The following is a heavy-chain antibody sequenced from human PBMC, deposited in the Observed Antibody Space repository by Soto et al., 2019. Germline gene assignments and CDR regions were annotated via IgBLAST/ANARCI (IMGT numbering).Heavy chain of an antibody. CDR2: ISSSSSTI. CDR3: ARPGFCRKGDCSDFDY. CDR1: GFTFSSYS. D-gene: IGHD2-2*01. V-gene: IGHV3-48*01. Sequence: PGGSLRLSCAASGFTFSSYSMNWVRQAPGKGLEWVSYISSSSSTIYYADSVKGQVTFSADKSINTAYLQWSSLKASDTAVYYCARPGFCRKGDCSDFDYWGQGTQVTVSS. J-gene: IGHJ4*02.